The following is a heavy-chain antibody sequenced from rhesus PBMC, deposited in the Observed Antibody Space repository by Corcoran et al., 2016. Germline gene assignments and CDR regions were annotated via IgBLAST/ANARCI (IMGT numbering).Heavy chain of an antibody. D-gene: IGHD6-13*01. Sequence: QVQLQESGPGLVKPSETLSLTCAVSGGSISSSYYYWSWIRQAPGKGLEWIGYISYSGSTSYDPSLKSRVTISRDTSKNQFSLKLSSVTAADTAVYYCARWKYSSWYFDYWGQGVLVTVSS. CDR3: ARWKYSSWYFDY. V-gene: IGHV4-122*02. CDR1: GGSISSSYYY. CDR2: ISYSGST. J-gene: IGHJ4*01.